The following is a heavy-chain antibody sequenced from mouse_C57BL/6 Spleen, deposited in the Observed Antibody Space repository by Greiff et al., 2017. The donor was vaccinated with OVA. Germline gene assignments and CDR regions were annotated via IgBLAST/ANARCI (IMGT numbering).Heavy chain of an antibody. CDR1: GYTFTSYW. D-gene: IGHD3-2*01. CDR2: IHPSASDT. CDR3: AIQDSRRGFAY. Sequence: QVQLQQPGAELVKPGASVKVSCKASGYTFTSYWMHWVKQRPGQGLEWIGRIHPSASDTTYNQKFKGKATLTVDKSSSTAYMQLSSLTSEDSAVYYCAIQDSRRGFAYWGQGTLVTVSA. V-gene: IGHV1-74*01. J-gene: IGHJ3*01.